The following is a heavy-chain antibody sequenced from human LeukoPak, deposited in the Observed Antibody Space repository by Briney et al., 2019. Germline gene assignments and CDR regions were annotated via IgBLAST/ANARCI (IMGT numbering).Heavy chain of an antibody. CDR3: GMSGDRVPLQDDVFDV. D-gene: IGHD1-26*01. CDR2: IYPGDSGP. J-gene: IGHJ3*01. CDR1: GYSFTSYC. Sequence: GESLKISCKVSGYSFTSYCIGWVRQMPGKGLEWMGIIYPGDSGPTYSPSFQGQVTISVDKSINTAYLQWSSLQASDTAMYYCGMSGDRVPLQDDVFDVWGQGTMVTVTT. V-gene: IGHV5-51*01.